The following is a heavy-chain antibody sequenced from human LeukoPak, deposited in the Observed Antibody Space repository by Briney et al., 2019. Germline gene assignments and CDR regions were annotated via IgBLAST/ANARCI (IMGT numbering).Heavy chain of an antibody. V-gene: IGHV4-39*01. J-gene: IGHJ4*02. D-gene: IGHD3-22*01. CDR2: ISYSGST. CDR3: ARLDYDSSGLIDY. CDR1: GGSISSRSYY. Sequence: PSETLSLTCTVSGGSISSRSYYWGWIRQPPGRGLEWIGSISYSGSTYYNPSLKSRVTISVDTSKNQFSLTLSSVTAADTAVYSCARLDYDSSGLIDYWGQGTLVTVSS.